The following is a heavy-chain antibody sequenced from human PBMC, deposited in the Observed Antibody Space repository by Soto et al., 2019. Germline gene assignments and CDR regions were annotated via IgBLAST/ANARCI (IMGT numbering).Heavy chain of an antibody. J-gene: IGHJ4*02. CDR2: IYSSGST. Sequence: SETLSLTCTVSGGSICGYFWNWIRQPPGKGLEWIGYIYSSGSTNYKSSLKSRVTISVDTSKNQFSLKLSSVTAADTAVYYCARSEKGMATILDYWGQGILVTVSS. V-gene: IGHV4-59*01. CDR1: GGSICGYF. CDR3: ARSEKGMATILDY. D-gene: IGHD5-12*01.